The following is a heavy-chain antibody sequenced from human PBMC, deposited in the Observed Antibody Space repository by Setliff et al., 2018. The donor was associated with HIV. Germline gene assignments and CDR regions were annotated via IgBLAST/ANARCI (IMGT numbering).Heavy chain of an antibody. D-gene: IGHD6-6*01. J-gene: IGHJ4*02. V-gene: IGHV3-74*01. Sequence: GGSLRLSCAASGFAFDNYWMDWVRQAPGKGLVWVARITNDGSTTTYADSVKGRFSISRDNAKNTLYLQMNSLTAEDSAVYHCAKARSEYQLMPWYYWVQGTLVTVSS. CDR3: AKARSEYQLMPWYY. CDR2: ITNDGSTT. CDR1: GFAFDNYW.